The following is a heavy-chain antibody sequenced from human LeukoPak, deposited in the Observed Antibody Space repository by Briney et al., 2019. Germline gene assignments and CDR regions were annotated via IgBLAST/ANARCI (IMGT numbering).Heavy chain of an antibody. CDR3: TRDSRYTTEGFDY. V-gene: IGHV3-49*03. D-gene: IGHD1-14*01. CDR2: IRSKAYSGKT. CDR1: GFTFGDYT. J-gene: IGHJ4*02. Sequence: GGSLRLSCTASGFTFGDYTMNWFRQAPGKGLEWVAFIRSKAYSGKTEYAAPVKGRFTISRDDSNSSAYLEMKSLKTEDTGVYYCTRDSRYTTEGFDYWGQGTLVTVFS.